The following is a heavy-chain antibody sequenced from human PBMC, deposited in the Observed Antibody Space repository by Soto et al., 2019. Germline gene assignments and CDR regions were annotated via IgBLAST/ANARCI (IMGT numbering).Heavy chain of an antibody. CDR1: VASISINNW. J-gene: IGHJ4*02. CDR3: ARVNNGNFRADY. V-gene: IGHV4-4*02. D-gene: IGHD1-26*01. Sequence: PSETLSITCALSVASISINNWWTWFRQPPGKGLEWIGEIYHSGGTNYNPSLKSRVSISVDKSKNQLSLELTSVTAADTAVYYCARVNNGNFRADYWGQGTLVTGSS. CDR2: IYHSGGT.